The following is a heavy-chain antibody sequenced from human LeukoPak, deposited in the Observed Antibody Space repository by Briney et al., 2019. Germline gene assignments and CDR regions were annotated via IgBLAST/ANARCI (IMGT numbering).Heavy chain of an antibody. CDR2: ISGSGGST. CDR1: GFTFSSYG. D-gene: IGHD3-22*01. Sequence: GGSLRLSCAASGFTFSSYGMSWVRQAPGKGLEWVSAISGSGGSTYYADSVKGRFTISRDNSKNTLYLQMNSLRAEDTAVYYCAKGSERRPYYYDSSGSAVDYWGQGTLVTVSS. CDR3: AKGSERRPYYYDSSGSAVDY. J-gene: IGHJ4*02. V-gene: IGHV3-23*01.